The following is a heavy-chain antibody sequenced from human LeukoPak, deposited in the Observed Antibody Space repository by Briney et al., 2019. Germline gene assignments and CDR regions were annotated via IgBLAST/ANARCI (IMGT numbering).Heavy chain of an antibody. J-gene: IGHJ1*01. D-gene: IGHD1-26*01. V-gene: IGHV3-11*06. CDR2: ISSSSSYI. CDR1: GFTFSDYF. CDR3: ARYQSTTALAIYFQR. Sequence: GGSLRLSCAVSGFTFSDYFMGWIRQAPGKGLEWVSSISSSSSYIYYADSAKGRFTISRDNDKNSLYLQMNSVRARDTTVYYCARYQSTTALAIYFQRWGQGTLVTVSS.